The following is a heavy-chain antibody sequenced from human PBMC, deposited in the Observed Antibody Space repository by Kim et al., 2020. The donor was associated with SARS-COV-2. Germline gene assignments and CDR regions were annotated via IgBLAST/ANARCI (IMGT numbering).Heavy chain of an antibody. Sequence: SETLSLTCTVSGDSLSSSSYYWGWIRQPPGKGLEWIGTAFYIGNTTYTPSLKSRVPISVDTSKNQFSLKLGSVTPADTAVYYCASHQGFSSGWYV. CDR2: AFYIGNT. V-gene: IGHV4-39*01. J-gene: IGHJ2*01. CDR1: GDSLSSSSYY. D-gene: IGHD6-19*01. CDR3: ASHQGFSSGWYV.